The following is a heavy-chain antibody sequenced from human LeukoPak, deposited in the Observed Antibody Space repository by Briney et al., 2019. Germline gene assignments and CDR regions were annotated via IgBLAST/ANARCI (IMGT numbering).Heavy chain of an antibody. CDR3: ARDTRTMTAVTRGQHYYYGLDV. CDR1: GYTFTNYY. V-gene: IGHV1-46*01. J-gene: IGHJ6*02. Sequence: ASVKVSCKASGYTFTNYYLHWVRQAPGHGLEWMAIYEQKLQGRVTVTRDTSTSTVYMELSSLRSEDTAVYYCARDTRTMTAVTRGQHYYYGLDVWGQGTTVTVSS. D-gene: IGHD4-17*01.